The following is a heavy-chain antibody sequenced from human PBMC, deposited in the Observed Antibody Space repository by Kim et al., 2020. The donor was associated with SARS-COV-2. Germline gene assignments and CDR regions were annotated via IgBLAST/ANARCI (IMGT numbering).Heavy chain of an antibody. J-gene: IGHJ6*02. V-gene: IGHV4-59*13. CDR1: GGSISNYF. D-gene: IGHD5-12*01. CDR2: IYYSGST. Sequence: SETLSLTCTVSGGSISNYFWSWIRQPPGKGLEWIGYIYYSGSTYYNPSLKSRVTISLDTSKNQFSLNVTSVTDEDTAVYYCARCGIVATRHYGMDVWGHGTTVTVSS. CDR3: ARCGIVATRHYGMDV.